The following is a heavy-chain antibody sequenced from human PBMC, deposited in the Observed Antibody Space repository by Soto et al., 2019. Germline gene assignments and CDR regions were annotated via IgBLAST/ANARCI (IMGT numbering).Heavy chain of an antibody. CDR2: INSDGSSI. J-gene: IGHJ4*02. CDR1: GFSFSTW. D-gene: IGHD5-12*01. V-gene: IGHV3-74*01. Sequence: EVHLVESGGGVVQPGGSLRLSCAASGFSFSTWMHWVRQAPGKGLVWLSRINSDGSSISYADSVKGRFFVSRDNAKNTLYLQINSLTAEDTAVYYCTRGASGYGSFDYWGQGVLLTVSS. CDR3: TRGASGYGSFDY.